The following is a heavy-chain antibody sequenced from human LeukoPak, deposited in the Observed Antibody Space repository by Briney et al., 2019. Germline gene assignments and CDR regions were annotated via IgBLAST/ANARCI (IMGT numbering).Heavy chain of an antibody. Sequence: ASVKVSCKASGYTFTSYDINWVRQATGQGLEWMGWMNPNSGNTGYAQKFQGRVTMTRNTSISTAYMELSSLRSEDTAVYYCARGRRGSCYFDYWGQGTLVTVSS. CDR2: MNPNSGNT. CDR3: ARGRRGSCYFDY. CDR1: GYTFTSYD. J-gene: IGHJ4*02. D-gene: IGHD2-15*01. V-gene: IGHV1-8*01.